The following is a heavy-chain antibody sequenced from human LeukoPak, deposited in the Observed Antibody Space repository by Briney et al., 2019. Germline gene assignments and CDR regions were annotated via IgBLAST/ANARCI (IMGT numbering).Heavy chain of an antibody. V-gene: IGHV3-9*01. CDR1: GFTFDDYA. CDR3: AKVRGYAYGYFDS. CDR2: ITWNSGIK. Sequence: PGRSLRLSCAASGFTFDDYAMYWVRQAPGKGLEWVSGITWNSGIKDYADSVKGRFTISRDNAENSLYLQMNSLRVEDTALYYCAKVRGYAYGYFDSWGQGTLVTVSS. J-gene: IGHJ4*02. D-gene: IGHD5-18*01.